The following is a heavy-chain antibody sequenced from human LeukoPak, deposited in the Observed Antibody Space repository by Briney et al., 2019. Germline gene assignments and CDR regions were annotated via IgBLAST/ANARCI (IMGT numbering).Heavy chain of an antibody. CDR1: GFTFSSYA. Sequence: PRRSLRLSCAASGFTFSSYAMHWVRQAPGKGLEWVAVISYDGSNKYYADSVKGRFTISRDNSKNTLYLQMNSLRAEDTAVYYCASVLRYFDWLLPIDYWGQGTLVTVSS. V-gene: IGHV3-30-3*01. D-gene: IGHD3-9*01. CDR2: ISYDGSNK. J-gene: IGHJ4*02. CDR3: ASVLRYFDWLLPIDY.